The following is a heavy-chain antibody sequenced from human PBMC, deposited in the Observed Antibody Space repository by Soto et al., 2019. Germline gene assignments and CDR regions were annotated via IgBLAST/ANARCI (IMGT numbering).Heavy chain of an antibody. CDR1: GYTFSASA. CDR2: IRSKTNNYAT. CDR3: ARLWSEREPNFDY. V-gene: IGHV3-73*02. D-gene: IGHD1-26*01. Sequence: EVQLVESGGGLVQPGGSLKLSCAASGYTFSASAMHWVRQASGKGLEWVGRIRSKTNNYATVYAASVKGRFTISRDDSKNMAYLQMNSLKTEDTAVYYCARLWSEREPNFDYWGQGTLVSVSS. J-gene: IGHJ4*02.